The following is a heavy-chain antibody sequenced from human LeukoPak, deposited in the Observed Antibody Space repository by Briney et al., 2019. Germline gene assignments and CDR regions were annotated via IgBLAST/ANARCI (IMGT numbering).Heavy chain of an antibody. CDR3: ARGRQDVTMIVVVMTAVSYYLDV. Sequence: SETLSLTCAVYGVSFSGYYWTWVRQTPEKGQEWLGEMNPSGSTTYNPSLKSRVTISVDTSQNQFSLELSSVTAADTAVYYCARGRQDVTMIVVVMTAVSYYLDVWGKGPTVTVS. CDR1: GVSFSGYY. CDR2: MNPSGST. D-gene: IGHD3-22*01. J-gene: IGHJ6*03. V-gene: IGHV4-34*01.